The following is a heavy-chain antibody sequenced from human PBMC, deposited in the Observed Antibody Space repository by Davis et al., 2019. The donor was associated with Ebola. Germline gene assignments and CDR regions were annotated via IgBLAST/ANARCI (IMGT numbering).Heavy chain of an antibody. CDR2: INTNTGNP. Sequence: ASVKVSCKASGYTFTNYGLNWMRQAPGQGPEWMGWINTNTGNPTYAQGFTGRFVFSLDTSVSTAYLQMSSLKAEDTAVYYCAVTGLRSYGMDVWGQGTTVTVSS. CDR3: AVTGLRSYGMDV. V-gene: IGHV7-4-1*02. D-gene: IGHD1-14*01. J-gene: IGHJ6*02. CDR1: GYTFTNYG.